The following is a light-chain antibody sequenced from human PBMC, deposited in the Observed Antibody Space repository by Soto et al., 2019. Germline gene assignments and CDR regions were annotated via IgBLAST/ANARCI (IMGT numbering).Light chain of an antibody. J-gene: IGKJ5*01. CDR1: QSVTAN. CDR3: QQYKNWPCT. CDR2: GAS. Sequence: VSPGERATLSCKASQSVTANLAWYQHKPGQAPRLLVSGASTRATGVPARFSGSGSDTVFSLTISSLQSEDSAVYYCQQYKNWPCTFGQGTRLEIK. V-gene: IGKV3-15*01.